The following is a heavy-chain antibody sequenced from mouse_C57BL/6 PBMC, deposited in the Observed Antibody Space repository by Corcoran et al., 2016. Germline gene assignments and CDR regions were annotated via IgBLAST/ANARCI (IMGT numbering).Heavy chain of an antibody. CDR2: ISYDGSN. CDR3: ASHWDWYFYV. J-gene: IGHJ1*03. CDR1: GYSITSGYY. Sequence: EVQLQESVPGLVKPAQSLSLTCSVTGYSITSGYYWNWIRQFPGTKLEWMGYISYDGSNNYNPSLKNRISITRDTSKNQFFLKLNSVTTEDTATYYCASHWDWYFYVWGTGTTVTVSS. D-gene: IGHD4-1*01. V-gene: IGHV3-6*01.